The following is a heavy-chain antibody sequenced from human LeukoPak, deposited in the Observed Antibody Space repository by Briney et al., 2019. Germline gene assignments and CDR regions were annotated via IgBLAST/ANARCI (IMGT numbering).Heavy chain of an antibody. D-gene: IGHD6-13*01. CDR2: IYYSGST. CDR3: ARHRSYSSSWYRNYYYYYGMDV. Sequence: SETLSLTCTVSGGSISSSSYYWGWIRQPPGKGLEWIGSIYYSGSTYYNPSLKSRVTISVDTSKNQFSLKLSSVTAADTAVYYCARHRSYSSSWYRNYYYYYGMDVWGQGTTVTVSS. V-gene: IGHV4-39*01. CDR1: GGSISSSSYY. J-gene: IGHJ6*02.